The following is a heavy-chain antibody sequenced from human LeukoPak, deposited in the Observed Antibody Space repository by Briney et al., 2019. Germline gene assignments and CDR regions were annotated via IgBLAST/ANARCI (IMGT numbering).Heavy chain of an antibody. CDR3: ARTRGRGPGGHFDS. J-gene: IGHJ4*02. D-gene: IGHD3-10*01. CDR2: ISSCSST. V-gene: IGHV3-11*01. CDR1: GFSFSDHY. Sequence: PGGSLRLSCAASGFSFSDHYMSWIRQAPGKGLEWVSYISSCSSTSNADSVEGRFPVSRDNAKSSLFLQMNSLRDEDTAMYYCARTRGRGPGGHFDSWGQGTLVTVSS.